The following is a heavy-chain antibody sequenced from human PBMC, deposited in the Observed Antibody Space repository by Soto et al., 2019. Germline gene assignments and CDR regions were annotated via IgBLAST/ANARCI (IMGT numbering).Heavy chain of an antibody. J-gene: IGHJ6*02. V-gene: IGHV3-23*01. CDR2: ISGSGGST. Sequence: GGSLRLSCAASGFTFSSYAMSWVRQAPGKGLEWVSAISGSGGSTYYADSVRGRFTISRDNSKNTLYLQMNSLRAEDTAVYYCAKEGYYYDSSGHYYYGMDVWGQGTTVTVSS. CDR1: GFTFSSYA. D-gene: IGHD3-22*01. CDR3: AKEGYYYDSSGHYYYGMDV.